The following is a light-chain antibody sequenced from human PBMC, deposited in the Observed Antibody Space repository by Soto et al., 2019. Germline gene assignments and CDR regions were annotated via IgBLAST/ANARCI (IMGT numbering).Light chain of an antibody. CDR1: ESISRH. CDR2: AAS. V-gene: IGKV1-39*01. Sequence: DIQMTQSPSSLSASVGDRVTITCRASESISRHLNWYQQKPGKAPNLLIYAASTLQNGVPSRFSGSGSGTDFTLTISSLQPEDFPTYYCQQSYSTLSFSFGQGTRLEIK. CDR3: QQSYSTLSFS. J-gene: IGKJ5*01.